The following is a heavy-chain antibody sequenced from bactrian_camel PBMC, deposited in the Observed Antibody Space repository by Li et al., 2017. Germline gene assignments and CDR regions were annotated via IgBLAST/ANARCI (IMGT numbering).Heavy chain of an antibody. CDR1: EFSLY. J-gene: IGHJ4*01. CDR3: AASDGSAYETARPPCVSHLFHL. Sequence: VQLVESGGGLVQPGTSARLSCVASEFSLYMVWVRQAPGKGLEWVASIYTGSSPQYTGGETTFYADSVKGRFTISSAGNTLYLQMNSLKPGDTAVYYCAASDGSAYETARPPCVSHLFHLWGQGTQVTVS. V-gene: IGHV3-2*01. D-gene: IGHD2*01. CDR2: IYTGSSPQYTGGETT.